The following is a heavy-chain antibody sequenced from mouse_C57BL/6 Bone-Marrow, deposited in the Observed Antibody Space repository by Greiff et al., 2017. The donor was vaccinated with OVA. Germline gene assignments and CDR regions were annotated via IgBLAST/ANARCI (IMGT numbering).Heavy chain of an antibody. D-gene: IGHD1-1*01. J-gene: IGHJ1*03. Sequence: QVQLQQSGAELARPGASVKMSCKASGYTFTSYTMHWVKQRPGQGLEWIGYINPSSGYTKYNQKFKDKATLTADKSSSTAYMQLSSLTSEDSAVYYCARGVGSRWYFDVWGTGTTVTVSS. V-gene: IGHV1-4*01. CDR1: GYTFTSYT. CDR2: INPSSGYT. CDR3: ARGVGSRWYFDV.